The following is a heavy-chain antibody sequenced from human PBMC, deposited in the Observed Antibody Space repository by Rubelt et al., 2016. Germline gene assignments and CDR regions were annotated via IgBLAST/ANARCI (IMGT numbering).Heavy chain of an antibody. CDR3: ARFAIGGHSSGYLFDY. CDR1: GYTFTGYY. V-gene: IGHV1-2*02. CDR2: IHPNRGGT. Sequence: QVQLVQSGAEVKKPGASVKVSCKASGYTFTGYYMHWVRQAPGQGLEWMGWIHPNRGGTNYAQKVQGRVTMTRDTSTSTAYMELSRLRSDDTAVYYCARFAIGGHSSGYLFDYWGQGTLVTVSS. J-gene: IGHJ4*02. D-gene: IGHD3-22*01.